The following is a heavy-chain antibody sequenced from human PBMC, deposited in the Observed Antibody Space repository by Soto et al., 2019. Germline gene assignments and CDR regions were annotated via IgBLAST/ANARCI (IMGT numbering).Heavy chain of an antibody. CDR2: MYRDDDK. V-gene: IGHV2-5*02. CDR1: VFSLSARGAG. D-gene: IGHD4-17*01. Sequence: QITLKESGHTLVKPTQTLTLTCPFSVFSLSARGAGVGWIRQPPGKALEWLALMYRDDDKRYSASLKNRFTLTTDTSKNHVVLTISNWDPVDTANSYREHRRVGDYPNFDDLGQESVENVSS. J-gene: IGHJ4*02. CDR3: EHRRVGDYPNFDD.